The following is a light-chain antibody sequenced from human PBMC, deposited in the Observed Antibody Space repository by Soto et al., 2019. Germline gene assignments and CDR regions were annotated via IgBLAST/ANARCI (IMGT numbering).Light chain of an antibody. CDR1: QSISSW. Sequence: DIQMTQSPSTLSASVGDRVTITCRASQSISSWLAWFQQKPGKAPKLLIYKASSLESGVPSRFSGSGSGTEFTLTINSLQPDDFATYYCQQYNTYWKFGQGTKV. CDR2: KAS. J-gene: IGKJ1*01. V-gene: IGKV1-5*03. CDR3: QQYNTYWK.